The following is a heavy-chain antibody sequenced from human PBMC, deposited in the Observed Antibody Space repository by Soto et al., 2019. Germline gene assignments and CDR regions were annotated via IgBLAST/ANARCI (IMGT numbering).Heavy chain of an antibody. CDR1: GFTFSSYG. CDR2: ISYDGSNK. CDR3: VRATDGYMSL. V-gene: IGHV3-30*03. Sequence: PGGSLRLSCAASGFTFSSYGMHWVRQAPGKGLEWVAVISYDGSNKYYADSVKGRFTISRDNSKNTLYLQMNSLRAEDTAVYYCVRATDGYMSLWGQGSLVTVSS. J-gene: IGHJ4*02. D-gene: IGHD5-12*01.